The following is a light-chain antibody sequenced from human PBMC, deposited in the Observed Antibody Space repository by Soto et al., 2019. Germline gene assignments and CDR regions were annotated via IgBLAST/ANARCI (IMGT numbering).Light chain of an antibody. CDR3: QQSKTKLWT. Sequence: DILMTQSPSTLSASVGDRVTITCRASESISVWLAWYQQKPGKAPKLLIYEASILESRVPSRFSGTGSGTEFTLTISSLQPNDFATYYCQQSKTKLWTFGQGTRVEV. V-gene: IGKV1-5*01. J-gene: IGKJ1*01. CDR2: EAS. CDR1: ESISVW.